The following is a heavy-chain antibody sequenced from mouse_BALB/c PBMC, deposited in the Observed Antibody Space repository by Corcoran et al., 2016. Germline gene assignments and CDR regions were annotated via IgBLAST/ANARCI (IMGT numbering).Heavy chain of an antibody. Sequence: EVQLQQSGPELVKPGASMKISCKASGYSFTGYTMNWVKQSHGKNLEWIGLINPYNGGTSYNQKFKGKATSTVDKSSSTAYMELRSLASEDSAVYYCARSFYDYGRRHAMDYWGQGTSVTVSS. V-gene: IGHV1-18*01. CDR2: INPYNGGT. J-gene: IGHJ4*01. CDR1: GYSFTGYT. CDR3: ARSFYDYGRRHAMDY. D-gene: IGHD2-4*01.